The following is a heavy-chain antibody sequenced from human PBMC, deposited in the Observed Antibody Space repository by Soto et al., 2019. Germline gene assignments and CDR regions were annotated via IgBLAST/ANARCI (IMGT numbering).Heavy chain of an antibody. CDR2: IYYSGST. Sequence: SETLSLTCTVSGGSISSYYWSWIRQPPGKGLEWIGYIYYSGSTNYNPSLKSRVTISVDTSKNQFSLKLSSVTAADTAVYYCARDFGYSSSPAFDPWGQGTLVTVSS. J-gene: IGHJ5*02. CDR3: ARDFGYSSSPAFDP. D-gene: IGHD6-13*01. V-gene: IGHV4-59*01. CDR1: GGSISSYY.